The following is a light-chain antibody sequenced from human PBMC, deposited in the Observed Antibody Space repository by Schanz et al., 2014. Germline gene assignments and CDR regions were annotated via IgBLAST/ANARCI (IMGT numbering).Light chain of an antibody. V-gene: IGKV3-15*01. Sequence: EIVLTQSPGTLSLSPGERVTLSCRASQSVSSNLAWYQQKPGQAPRLLIYGASTRATGIPARFSGSGSGTEFTLTISSLQSEDFAVYYCQQYNNWARTFGQGTKVEIK. J-gene: IGKJ1*01. CDR1: QSVSSN. CDR2: GAS. CDR3: QQYNNWART.